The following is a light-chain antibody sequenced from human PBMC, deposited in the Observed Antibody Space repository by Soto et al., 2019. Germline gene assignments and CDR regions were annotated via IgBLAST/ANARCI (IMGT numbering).Light chain of an antibody. CDR3: QQYDNYPLT. CDR2: GAS. Sequence: DIHATQSPSTLSASVVDVVGVAVRASQSVGSWLAWYHQKPGKAPKFLIYGASTLECGVPSRFSGSGSGTEFTLTISSLQPDDFATYYCQQYDNYPLTFGVGTRLEIK. J-gene: IGKJ5*01. CDR1: QSVGSW. V-gene: IGKV1-5*01.